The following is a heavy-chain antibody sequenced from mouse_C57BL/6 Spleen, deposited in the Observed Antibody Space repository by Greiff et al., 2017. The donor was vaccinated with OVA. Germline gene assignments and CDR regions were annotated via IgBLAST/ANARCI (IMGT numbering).Heavy chain of an antibody. CDR3: ARGSSYVGYAMDY. CDR1: GYTFTDYY. V-gene: IGHV1-26*01. J-gene: IGHJ4*01. D-gene: IGHD1-1*01. Sequence: VQLQQSGPELVKPGASVKISCKASGYTFTDYYMNWVKQSHGKSLEWIGDINPNNGGTSYNQKFKGKATLTVDKSSSTAYMELRSLTSEDSAVYYCARGSSYVGYAMDYWGQGTSVTVSS. CDR2: INPNNGGT.